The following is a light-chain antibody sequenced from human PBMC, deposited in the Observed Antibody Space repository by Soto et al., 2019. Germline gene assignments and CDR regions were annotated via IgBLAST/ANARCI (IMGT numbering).Light chain of an antibody. V-gene: IGKV1-5*03. CDR2: KAS. CDR3: QQYNTYWT. CDR1: QSISSW. Sequence: DIQMTQSPSPLSGSVGDRVTITCRASQSISSWLAWYQQKPGKAPKLLIYKASSLESGVPSRFSGRGSATEFTLTISSLQPDDFATYYCQQYNTYWTFGQGTKVDIK. J-gene: IGKJ1*01.